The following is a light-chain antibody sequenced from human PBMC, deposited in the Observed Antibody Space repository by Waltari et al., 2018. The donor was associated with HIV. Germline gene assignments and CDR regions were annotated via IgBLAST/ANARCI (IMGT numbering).Light chain of an antibody. Sequence: QPALTQPASVSGSPGQSFTISCAGPSRDVGASDYFSWYQEHPGKAPKLIIVDVNKRASGFSNRCAGSKSGNTASLTISGLQAEDEADYYCCSYGGSGTSVFGSGTKVTVL. CDR3: CSYGGSGTSV. J-gene: IGLJ1*01. V-gene: IGLV2-23*02. CDR2: DVN. CDR1: SRDVGASDY.